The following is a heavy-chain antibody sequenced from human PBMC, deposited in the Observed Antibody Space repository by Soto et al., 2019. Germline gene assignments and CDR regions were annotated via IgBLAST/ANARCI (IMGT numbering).Heavy chain of an antibody. V-gene: IGHV4-34*01. J-gene: IGHJ4*02. CDR1: GGSFSGYY. CDR3: ARIVVVPAARAGPETQTDNDY. D-gene: IGHD2-2*01. Sequence: QVQLQQWGAGLLKPSETLSLTCAVYGGSFSGYYWSWIRQPPGKGLEWIGEINHIGSTNYNPSLKSRCTTSVDTSKNQFSLKLSSVTAADTAVYYCARIVVVPAARAGPETQTDNDYWGQGTLVTVSS. CDR2: INHIGST.